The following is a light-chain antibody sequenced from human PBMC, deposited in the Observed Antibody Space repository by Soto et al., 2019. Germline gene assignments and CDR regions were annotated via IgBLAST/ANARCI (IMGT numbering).Light chain of an antibody. J-gene: IGLJ1*01. CDR2: DVT. CDR3: CLYAGSYTYV. Sequence: QSALTQPRSVSGSPGQAVTISCTGTSSDVGGYNYVSWYQQHPGKAPKLMIYDVTKQPSGVPDRFSGSKSGNTASLTLSGLQAADEADYYCCLYAGSYTYVFGTGTKVTVL. CDR1: SSDVGGYNY. V-gene: IGLV2-11*01.